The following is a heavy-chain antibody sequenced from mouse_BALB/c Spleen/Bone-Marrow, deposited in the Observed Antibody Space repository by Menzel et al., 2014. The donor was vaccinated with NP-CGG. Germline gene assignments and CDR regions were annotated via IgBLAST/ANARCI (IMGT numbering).Heavy chain of an antibody. CDR2: ISTYYGDA. CDR3: ARSDGFDY. J-gene: IGHJ2*01. D-gene: IGHD2-3*01. V-gene: IGHV1S137*01. CDR1: GYTFTDYA. Sequence: VMLVESGAELVRPGVSVKISCKGSGYTFTDYALHWVKQSHAKSLEWIGIISTYYGDASYNQKFKGKATMTVDKSSSTAYMELARLTSEDSAIYYCARSDGFDYWGQGTTLTVPS.